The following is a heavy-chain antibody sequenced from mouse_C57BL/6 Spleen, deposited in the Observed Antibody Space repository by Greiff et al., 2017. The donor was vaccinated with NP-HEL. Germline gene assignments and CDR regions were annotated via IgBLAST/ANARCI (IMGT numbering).Heavy chain of an antibody. CDR2: IYPRSGNT. Sequence: QVQLQQSGAELARPGASVKLSCKASGYTFTSYGISWVKQRTGQGLEWIGEIYPRSGNTYYNEKFKGKATLTADKSSSTAYMELRSLTSEDSAVYFCARDSDGYYGYFDVWGTGTTVTVSS. J-gene: IGHJ1*03. CDR3: ARDSDGYYGYFDV. V-gene: IGHV1-81*01. CDR1: GYTFTSYG. D-gene: IGHD2-3*01.